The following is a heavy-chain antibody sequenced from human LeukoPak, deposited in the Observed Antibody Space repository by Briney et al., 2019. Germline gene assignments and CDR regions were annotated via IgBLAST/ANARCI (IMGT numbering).Heavy chain of an antibody. V-gene: IGHV3-21*01. Sequence: GGPLRLSCAASGFTFSRYSMNWVRQAPGKGLEWVSSISTSSSYIHYADSVKGRFTISRDNSKNTLYLQMNSLRAEDTAVYYCAKDGRGYCSSTSCYYFDYWGQGTLVTVSS. D-gene: IGHD2-2*01. CDR3: AKDGRGYCSSTSCYYFDY. J-gene: IGHJ4*02. CDR1: GFTFSRYS. CDR2: ISTSSSYI.